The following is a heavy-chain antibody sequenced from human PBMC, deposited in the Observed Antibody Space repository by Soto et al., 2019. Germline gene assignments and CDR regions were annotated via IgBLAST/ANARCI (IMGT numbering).Heavy chain of an antibody. D-gene: IGHD1-26*01. J-gene: IGHJ4*02. CDR2: VFHSGST. Sequence: SETLSLTCAVFGGSISNSNWWTWVRQPPGKGLDWIGEVFHSGSTNYNSSLMGRVTISVDKANNQFSLKLSSVTAADTAVYYCAHRPIVGAAIWGQGTLVTVSS. CDR3: AHRPIVGAAI. CDR1: GGSISNSNW. V-gene: IGHV4-4*02.